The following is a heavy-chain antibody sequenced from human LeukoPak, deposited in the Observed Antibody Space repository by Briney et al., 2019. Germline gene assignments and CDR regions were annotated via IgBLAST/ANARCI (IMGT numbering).Heavy chain of an antibody. CDR2: IYTSGST. D-gene: IGHD6-13*01. Sequence: PSETLSLTCTVSGGSISSYYWSWIRQPAGKGLEWIGRIYTSGSTNYNPSLKSRVTMSVDTSKDQFSLKLSSVTAADTAVYYRARDFLRIAAARGGHYYYYGMDVWGQGTTVTVSS. V-gene: IGHV4-4*07. CDR3: ARDFLRIAAARGGHYYYYGMDV. CDR1: GGSISSYY. J-gene: IGHJ6*02.